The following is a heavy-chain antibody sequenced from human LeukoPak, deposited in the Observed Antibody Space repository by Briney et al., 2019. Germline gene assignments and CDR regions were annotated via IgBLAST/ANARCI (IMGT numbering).Heavy chain of an antibody. CDR2: AIVSIT. Sequence: AIVSITSYPHSVNALLTLSRANSKNRLYMRMNSLRGEDTAVYYCAKDRLGNYGSGSSFDYWGQGTLVTVSS. J-gene: IGHJ4*02. D-gene: IGHD3-10*01. CDR3: AKDRLGNYGSGSSFDY. V-gene: IGHV3-23*01.